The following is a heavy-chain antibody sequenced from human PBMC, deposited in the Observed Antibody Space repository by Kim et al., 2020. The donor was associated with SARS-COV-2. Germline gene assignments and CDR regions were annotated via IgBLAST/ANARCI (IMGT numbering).Heavy chain of an antibody. J-gene: IGHJ4*02. CDR1: GFTFDDYA. V-gene: IGHV3-9*01. D-gene: IGHD6-13*01. Sequence: GGSLRLSCAASGFTFDDYAMHWVRQAPGKGLEWVSGISWNSGSIGYADSVKGRFTISRDNAKNSLYLQMNSLRAEDTALYYCAKDIFVRAAALLINGGVFDYWGQGTLVTVSS. CDR2: ISWNSGSI. CDR3: AKDIFVRAAALLINGGVFDY.